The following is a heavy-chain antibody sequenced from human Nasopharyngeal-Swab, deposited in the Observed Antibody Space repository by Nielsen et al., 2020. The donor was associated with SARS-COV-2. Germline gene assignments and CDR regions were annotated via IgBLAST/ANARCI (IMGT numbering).Heavy chain of an antibody. J-gene: IGHJ4*02. V-gene: IGHV5-51*01. D-gene: IGHD3-3*01. CDR2: IYPGDSDT. Sequence: KVSCKGSGYSFTSYWIGWVRQMPGKGLEWMGIIYPGDSDTRYSPSFQGQVTISADKSISTAYLQWSSLKASDTAMYYCAREGLGEYDFWSGYPDWAQGTLVTVSS. CDR1: GYSFTSYW. CDR3: AREGLGEYDFWSGYPD.